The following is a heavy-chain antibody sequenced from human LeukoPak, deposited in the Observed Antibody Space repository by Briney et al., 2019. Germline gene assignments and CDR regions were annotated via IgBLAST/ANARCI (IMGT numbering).Heavy chain of an antibody. J-gene: IGHJ4*02. D-gene: IGHD2-15*01. CDR3: AKRSCGGGSCNFDY. CDR1: GFTFRSYA. Sequence: GGSLRLSCAASGFTFRSYAMSWVRQAPGKGLEWVSAISDSGTATNHADSVKGRLTISRDNSKNTLYLQMDSLRAEGTAVYYCAKRSCGGGSCNFDYWGQGTLVTVSS. V-gene: IGHV3-23*01. CDR2: ISDSGTAT.